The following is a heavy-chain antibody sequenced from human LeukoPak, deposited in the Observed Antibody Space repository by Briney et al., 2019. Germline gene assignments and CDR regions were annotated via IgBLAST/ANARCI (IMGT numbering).Heavy chain of an antibody. D-gene: IGHD5-12*01. CDR1: SGSISGYY. J-gene: IGHJ4*02. Sequence: SETLSLTCTVSSGSISGYYWSWIRQPAGKGLEWIGRVYTSGSTNYNPSLKSRVTMSVDTSKNQFSLKLSSVTAADTAVYYCARDREATSDGLFDYWGQGTLVTVSS. V-gene: IGHV4-4*07. CDR2: VYTSGST. CDR3: ARDREATSDGLFDY.